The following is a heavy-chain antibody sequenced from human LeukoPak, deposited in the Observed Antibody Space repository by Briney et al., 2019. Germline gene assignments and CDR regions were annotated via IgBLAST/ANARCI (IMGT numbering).Heavy chain of an antibody. CDR2: IRSKTYGGTT. CDR3: SYDSSGYNYYFDH. CDR1: GFTFADYA. Sequence: GSLRLSCTASGFTFADYAITWVRQAPGKGLECLGFIRSKTYGGTTEYAASVKGRLTMSRDDSKSIAYLQVNSLKTEDTAVYYCSYDSSGYNYYFDHWGQGTLVTVSS. V-gene: IGHV3-49*04. J-gene: IGHJ4*02. D-gene: IGHD3-22*01.